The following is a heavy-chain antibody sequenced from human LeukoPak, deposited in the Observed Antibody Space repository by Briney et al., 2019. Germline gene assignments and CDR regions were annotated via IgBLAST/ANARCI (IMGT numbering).Heavy chain of an antibody. Sequence: SQTLSLTCTVSGDSISSFDYSWSWIRQPPGKGLEWIGYIQHSGSTYYNPSLKSRVTIFVDMSKNEFALNLRSVTAADTALYYCAIGYYDVIGSQGWFDPWGQGTLVSVSS. CDR1: GDSISSFDYS. CDR2: IQHSGST. V-gene: IGHV4-30-4*01. J-gene: IGHJ5*02. D-gene: IGHD3-22*01. CDR3: AIGYYDVIGSQGWFDP.